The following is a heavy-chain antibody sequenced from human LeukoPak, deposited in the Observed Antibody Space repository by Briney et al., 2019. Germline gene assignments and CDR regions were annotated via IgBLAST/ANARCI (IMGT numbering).Heavy chain of an antibody. V-gene: IGHV1-2*02. D-gene: IGHD4/OR15-4a*01. CDR1: GYTFTGCY. Sequence: ASVKVSCKASGYTFTGCYMHWVRQAPGQGLEWMGWINPNSGGTNYAQKFQGRVTMTRDTSISTAYMELSRLRSDDTAVCYCARGLSTRYYYGMDVWGQGTTVTVSS. J-gene: IGHJ6*02. CDR3: ARGLSTRYYYGMDV. CDR2: INPNSGGT.